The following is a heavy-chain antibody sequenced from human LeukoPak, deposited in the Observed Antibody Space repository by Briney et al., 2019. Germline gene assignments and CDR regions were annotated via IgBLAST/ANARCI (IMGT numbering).Heavy chain of an antibody. CDR3: ARVEYCGGDCYSPSQADYFQH. Sequence: GGSLRLSCAVSGFTFNNAWMSWVRQAPGKGLEWIGRINYKTNGGTADYAEPVKGRFTISRDDSKDTLYLQMDSLKAEDTAVYYCARVEYCGGDCYSPSQADYFQHWGQGTPVTVSS. V-gene: IGHV3-15*01. D-gene: IGHD2-21*01. J-gene: IGHJ1*01. CDR2: INYKTNGGTA. CDR1: GFTFNNAW.